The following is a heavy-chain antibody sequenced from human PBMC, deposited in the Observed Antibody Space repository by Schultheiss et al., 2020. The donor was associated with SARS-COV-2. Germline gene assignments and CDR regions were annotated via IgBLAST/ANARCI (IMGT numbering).Heavy chain of an antibody. CDR3: ARGRRDGYNKYYFDY. V-gene: IGHV4-31*01. Sequence: SETLSLTCAVSGGSISSGGYSWSWIRQPPGKGLEWIGYIYYSGSTSYNPSLKSLVTISVDTSKNQFSLKLSSVTAADTAVYYCARGRRDGYNKYYFDYWGQGTLVTVSS. CDR2: IYYSGST. J-gene: IGHJ4*02. CDR1: GGSISSGGYS. D-gene: IGHD5-24*01.